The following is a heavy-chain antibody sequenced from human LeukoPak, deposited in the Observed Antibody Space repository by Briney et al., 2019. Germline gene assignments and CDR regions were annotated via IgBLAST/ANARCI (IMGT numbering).Heavy chain of an antibody. CDR2: ISGSGGNT. V-gene: IGHV3-23*01. D-gene: IGHD3-16*01. Sequence: GGSLRLSCAASGFTFSSYSMNWVRQAPGKGLEWVSGISGSGGNTYYAEALTGRFTVSRDNSKNTLYLQMNSLRAEDTALYYCAKGGLRGGTYNDDFWGQGTLVTVSS. J-gene: IGHJ4*02. CDR3: AKGGLRGGTYNDDF. CDR1: GFTFSSYS.